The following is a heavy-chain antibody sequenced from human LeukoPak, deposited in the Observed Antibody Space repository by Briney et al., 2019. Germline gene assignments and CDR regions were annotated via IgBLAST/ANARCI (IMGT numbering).Heavy chain of an antibody. CDR1: GYSFTSYW. Sequence: GESLKISCKGSGYSFTSYWIGWVRQMPGKGLGWMGIIYPGDSDTRYSPFFQGQVTISADKSISTAYLQWSSLKASDTAMYYCARMSRFYYYDSSGYFDYWGQGTLVTVSS. J-gene: IGHJ4*02. CDR3: ARMSRFYYYDSSGYFDY. CDR2: IYPGDSDT. D-gene: IGHD3-22*01. V-gene: IGHV5-51*01.